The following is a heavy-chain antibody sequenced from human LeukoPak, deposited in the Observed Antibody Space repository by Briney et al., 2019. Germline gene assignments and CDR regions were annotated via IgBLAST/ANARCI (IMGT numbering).Heavy chain of an antibody. D-gene: IGHD6-6*01. Sequence: ASVKVSCKASGYTFTGYYMHWVQQAPGQGLEWMAQINPNSGGANYAQKFQGRVTMTRDTSISTAYMELSRLRSDDTAVYYCARGGEYSSSSSRFWGQGTLVTVSS. CDR1: GYTFTGYY. CDR3: ARGGEYSSSSSRF. CDR2: INPNSGGA. J-gene: IGHJ4*02. V-gene: IGHV1-2*06.